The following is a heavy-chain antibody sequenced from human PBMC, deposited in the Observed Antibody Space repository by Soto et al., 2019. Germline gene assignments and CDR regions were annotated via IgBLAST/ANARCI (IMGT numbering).Heavy chain of an antibody. J-gene: IGHJ6*02. CDR2: ISYDGSNK. CDR3: ARAIAVAGTSGGYYHYYGMDV. V-gene: IGHV3-30-3*01. CDR1: GFTFSSYA. D-gene: IGHD6-19*01. Sequence: GGSLRLSCAASGFTFSSYAMHWVRQAPGKRLEWVAVISYDGSNKYYADSVKGRFTISRDNSKNTLYLQMNSLRAEDTAVYYCARAIAVAGTSGGYYHYYGMDVWGQGTAVTVSS.